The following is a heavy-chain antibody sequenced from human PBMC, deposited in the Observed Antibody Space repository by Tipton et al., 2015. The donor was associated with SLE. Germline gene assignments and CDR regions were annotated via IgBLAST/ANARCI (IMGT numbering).Heavy chain of an antibody. CDR3: ARGKLTWRGAIIGADV. CDR1: GGSISSNY. V-gene: IGHV4-59*08. D-gene: IGHD2-15*01. Sequence: TLSLTCSVSGGSISSNYWIWIRQPPGKGLEWIGYISDGGGTNYNPSLKSRVTISLDPAKNEFSLKLTSVTAADTAVYYCARGKLTWRGAIIGADVWGQGTTVNVSS. J-gene: IGHJ6*02. CDR2: ISDGGGT.